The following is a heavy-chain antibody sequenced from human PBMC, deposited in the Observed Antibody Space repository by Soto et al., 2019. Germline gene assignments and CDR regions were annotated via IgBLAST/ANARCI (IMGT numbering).Heavy chain of an antibody. J-gene: IGHJ4*02. CDR2: INPKTGGT. CDR3: ARDLRSGYDTHFDY. Sequence: VKVSCNAAGSPFSGYCRHWVRQAPGQGLEWMGWINPKTGGTNYAQKFQGRVTMTRDTSISTAYMDLSRLRSDDTAVYYCARDLRSGYDTHFDYWGQGTLVTVSS. D-gene: IGHD5-12*01. V-gene: IGHV1-2*02. CDR1: GSPFSGYC.